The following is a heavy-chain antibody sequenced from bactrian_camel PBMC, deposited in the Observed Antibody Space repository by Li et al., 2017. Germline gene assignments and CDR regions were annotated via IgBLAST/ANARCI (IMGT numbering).Heavy chain of an antibody. CDR3: VPDVRIMYGGGLTSSAGRRQRAATQKCGS. CDR1: GYRNGQYC. CDR2: MDFSGQAT. J-gene: IGHJ6*01. V-gene: IGHV3S63*01. Sequence: HVQLVESGGDSVQAGGSLRLACTASGYRNGQYCVGWFRQVPGKEREGVATMDFSGQATRYADSVKGRFTISQEGGQNTFYLQMNSLKVEDSAVYYCVPDVRIMYGGGLTSSAGRRQRAATQKCGSWGQGTQVTVS. D-gene: IGHD7*01.